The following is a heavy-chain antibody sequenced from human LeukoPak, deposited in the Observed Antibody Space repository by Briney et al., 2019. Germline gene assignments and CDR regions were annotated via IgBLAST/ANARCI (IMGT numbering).Heavy chain of an antibody. V-gene: IGHV1-69*05. CDR3: ARAPGSVDAFDI. Sequence: HGASVKVSCKASGYSFTAYVISWVRQAPGQGLEWMGGIIPIFGTANYAQKFQGRVTITTDESTSTAYMELSSLRSEDTAVYYCARAPGSVDAFDIWGQGTMVTVSS. CDR1: GYSFTAYV. CDR2: IIPIFGTA. D-gene: IGHD2-15*01. J-gene: IGHJ3*02.